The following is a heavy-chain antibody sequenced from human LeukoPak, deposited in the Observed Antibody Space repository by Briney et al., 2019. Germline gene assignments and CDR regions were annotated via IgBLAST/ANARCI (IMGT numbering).Heavy chain of an antibody. CDR1: GFTFSSYG. J-gene: IGHJ5*02. D-gene: IGHD3-16*01. V-gene: IGHV3-33*06. Sequence: ERSLRLSCAASGFTFSSYGMHWVRQAPGKGLEWVAVIWSDGGNKYYGDSVKGRFTISRDNSQNTLYLQMNSLRVEDTAVYYCAKKGGFDPWGQGTLVTVSS. CDR3: AKKGGFDP. CDR2: IWSDGGNK.